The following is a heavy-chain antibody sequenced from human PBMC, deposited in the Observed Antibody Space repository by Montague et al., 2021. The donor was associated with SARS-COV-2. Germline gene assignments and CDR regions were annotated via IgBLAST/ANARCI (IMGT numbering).Heavy chain of an antibody. V-gene: IGHV4-34*01. CDR2: IYYSGST. CDR1: GGSFSGYY. J-gene: IGHJ6*02. CDR3: ARVGRQQLVRLSGMDV. Sequence: SETRSLTCAVYGGSFSGYYWSWIRQPPGKGLEWIGSIYYSGSTYYNPSLKSRVTISVDTSKNQFSLKLSSVTAADTAVYYCARVGRQQLVRLSGMDVWGQGTTVTVSS. D-gene: IGHD6-13*01.